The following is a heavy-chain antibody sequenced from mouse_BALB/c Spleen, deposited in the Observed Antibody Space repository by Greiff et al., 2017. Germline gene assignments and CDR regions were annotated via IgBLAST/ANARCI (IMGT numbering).Heavy chain of an antibody. CDR1: GYSITSGYY. V-gene: IGHV3-6*02. D-gene: IGHD2-1*01. CDR2: ISYDGSN. J-gene: IGHJ3*01. CDR3: ARNYYGNYGSWFAY. Sequence: EVQLQESGPGLVKPSQSLSLTCSVTGYSITSGYYWNWIRQFPGNKLEWMGYISYDGSNNYNPSLKNRISITRDPSKNQFFLKLNSVTTEDTATYYCARNYYGNYGSWFAYWGQGTLVTVSA.